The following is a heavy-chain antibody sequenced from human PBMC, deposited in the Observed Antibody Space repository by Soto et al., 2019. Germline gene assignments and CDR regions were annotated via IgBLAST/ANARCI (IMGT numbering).Heavy chain of an antibody. CDR2: ISDDGSKK. CDR3: VRDRPGIYGMDV. Sequence: QVQLVESGGGVVQPGRSLRLSCAASGFTFSSYAMHWVRQAPGTGLEWVALISDDGSKKYYADSVKGRFTISRDSSKNTLSLQMTSLRDEDTAVYYCVRDRPGIYGMDVWGQGTTVTVSS. V-gene: IGHV3-30-3*01. D-gene: IGHD3-10*01. J-gene: IGHJ6*02. CDR1: GFTFSSYA.